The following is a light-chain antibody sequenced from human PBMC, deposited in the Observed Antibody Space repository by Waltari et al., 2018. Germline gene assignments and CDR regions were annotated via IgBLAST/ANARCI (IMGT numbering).Light chain of an antibody. CDR1: QSVSSSY. CDR2: GAS. Sequence: EIVLTQSPGTLSLSPGERATLSCRASQSVSSSYLAWYQQKPGQAPRLLIYGASSRATGIPDRCSGSGSGTDFTLTISRLEPEDCAVYYCQQYGSSPGTFGGGTKVEIK. J-gene: IGKJ4*01. CDR3: QQYGSSPGT. V-gene: IGKV3-20*01.